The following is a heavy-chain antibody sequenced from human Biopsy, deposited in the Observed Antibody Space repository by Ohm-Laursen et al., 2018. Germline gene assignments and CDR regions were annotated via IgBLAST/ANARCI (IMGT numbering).Heavy chain of an antibody. J-gene: IGHJ3*01. Sequence: SLRLSCSASGVAFSTYWMTWVRQAPGKGLEWVANIKRDGSQSNHADSVKGRFTISRDNAKNSLYLQMNSLRAEDTAVYYCTRDTTYYAGTTYYDALDVWGQGTTVTVSS. CDR1: GVAFSTYW. D-gene: IGHD2/OR15-2a*01. V-gene: IGHV3-7*01. CDR2: IKRDGSQS. CDR3: TRDTTYYAGTTYYDALDV.